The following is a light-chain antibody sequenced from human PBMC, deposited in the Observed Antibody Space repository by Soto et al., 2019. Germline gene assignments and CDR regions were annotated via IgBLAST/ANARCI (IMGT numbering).Light chain of an antibody. CDR3: QQSYSTPLT. Sequence: DIQMTQSPSSLSASVGDRVTITCRASQSISSYLNWYQQKPGKAPKLLIYAASSLQSGVPSRFSGSGSVTDFTLTISSLQPEDFATYYCQQSYSTPLTVGGETKVESK. CDR2: AAS. J-gene: IGKJ4*01. V-gene: IGKV1-39*01. CDR1: QSISSY.